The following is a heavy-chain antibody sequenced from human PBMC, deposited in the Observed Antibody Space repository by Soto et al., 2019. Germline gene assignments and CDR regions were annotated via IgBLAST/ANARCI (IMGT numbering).Heavy chain of an antibody. D-gene: IGHD6-13*01. V-gene: IGHV1-8*01. J-gene: IGHJ4*02. CDR1: GYTFNNYH. CDR2: MNPNSGDT. CDR3: ARGGGGRWYSGDY. Sequence: QVQLVQSGAEVKKPGASVKVSCKASGYTFNNYHIHWVRQATGQGLEWMGWMNPNSGDTGYAQKFQGGVTRTRDTSITAAYMDLGGLRSEDTAVYYCARGGGGRWYSGDYWGQGTLVTVSS.